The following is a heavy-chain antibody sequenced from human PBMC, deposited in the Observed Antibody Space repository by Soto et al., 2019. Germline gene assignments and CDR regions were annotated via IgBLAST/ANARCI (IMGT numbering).Heavy chain of an antibody. V-gene: IGHV4-31*03. CDR2: IYYSGST. CDR3: ARVSRSYDILTGYSPGYFDH. J-gene: IGHJ4*02. Sequence: QVQLQESGPGLVKPSQTLSLTCTVSGGSISSGGYYWSWIRQHPGKGLEWIGYIYYSGSTYYNPSLKSRVNISVDTTKNQFSLKLSSVTAADTAVYYCARVSRSYDILTGYSPGYFDHWGQGTLVTVSS. D-gene: IGHD3-9*01. CDR1: GGSISSGGYY.